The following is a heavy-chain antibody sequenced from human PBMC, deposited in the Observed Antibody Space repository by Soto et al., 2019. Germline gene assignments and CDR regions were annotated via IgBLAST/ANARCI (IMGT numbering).Heavy chain of an antibody. CDR1: GYSFTSYW. V-gene: IGHV5-10-1*01. CDR3: ARAYDYGDSHFDY. J-gene: IGHJ4*02. D-gene: IGHD4-17*01. CDR2: IEPSDCYT. Sequence: GESLKISCKGSGYSFTSYWISWVRQMPGKGLEWMGRIEPSDCYTDYSASFQGHVTISADKSISTAHLQWSSLKASDTAMYYCARAYDYGDSHFDYWGQGTLVTVS.